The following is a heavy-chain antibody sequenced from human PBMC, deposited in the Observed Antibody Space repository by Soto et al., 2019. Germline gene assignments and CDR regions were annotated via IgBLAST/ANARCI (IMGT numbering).Heavy chain of an antibody. CDR1: GFTFSSYA. J-gene: IGHJ4*02. CDR2: ISGSGGST. Sequence: GGSLRLSCAASGFTFSSYAMGWVRQAPGKGLEWVSGISGSGGSTYYADSVKGRFTISRDYSKNTLYLQMNSLRAEDTAVYYCAKDQSVATVSRASYQLDYWGQGTLVTVSS. CDR3: AKDQSVATVSRASYQLDY. V-gene: IGHV3-23*01. D-gene: IGHD4-17*01.